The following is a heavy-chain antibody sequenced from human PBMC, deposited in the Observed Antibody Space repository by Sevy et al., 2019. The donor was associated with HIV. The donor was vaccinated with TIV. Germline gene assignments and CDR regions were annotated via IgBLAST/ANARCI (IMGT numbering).Heavy chain of an antibody. CDR1: GFNFNMYR. CDR2: ISSSSSDI. V-gene: IGHV3-21*01. Sequence: GGSLRLSCAASGFNFNMYRMSWVRQAPGKGLEWVSSISSSSSDIKYADSVKGRFTVSRDNAKNSLFLQMNSLRAEDTAVYYCATLLMWFGELPRGLDYWGQGALVTVSS. J-gene: IGHJ4*02. CDR3: ATLLMWFGELPRGLDY. D-gene: IGHD3-10*01.